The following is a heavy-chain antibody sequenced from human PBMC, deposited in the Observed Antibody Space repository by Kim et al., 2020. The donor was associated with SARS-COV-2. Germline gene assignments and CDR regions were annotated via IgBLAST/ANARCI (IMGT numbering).Heavy chain of an antibody. CDR2: ISSSSSTI. CDR1: GFTFSSYS. J-gene: IGHJ3*02. V-gene: IGHV3-48*02. D-gene: IGHD3-16*02. CDR3: ARDQRRGYYDYVWGSYRYPIDAFDI. Sequence: GGSLRLSCAASGFTFSSYSMNWVRQAPGKGLEWVSYISSSSSTIYYADSVKGRFTISRDNAKNSLYLQMNSLRDEDTAVYYCARDQRRGYYDYVWGSYRYPIDAFDIWGQGTMVTVSS.